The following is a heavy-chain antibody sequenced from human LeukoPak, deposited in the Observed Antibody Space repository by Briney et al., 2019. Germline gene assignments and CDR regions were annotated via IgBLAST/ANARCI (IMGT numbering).Heavy chain of an antibody. CDR3: ARAGYGDSDFDY. CDR2: IYHSGNT. D-gene: IGHD4-17*01. Sequence: SETLSLTCTVSGGSISSSSYYWGWIRQPPGKGLEWIGSIYHSGNTYYNPSLKSRVTISVDTSKNQFSLKLNSVTAADTAVYYCARAGYGDSDFDYWGQGTLVTVSS. J-gene: IGHJ4*02. CDR1: GGSISSSSYY. V-gene: IGHV4-39*07.